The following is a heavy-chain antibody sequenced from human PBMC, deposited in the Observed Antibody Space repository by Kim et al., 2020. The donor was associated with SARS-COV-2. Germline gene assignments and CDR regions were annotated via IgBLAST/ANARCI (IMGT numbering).Heavy chain of an antibody. V-gene: IGHV4-31*03. D-gene: IGHD7-27*01. CDR3: AREVMGSMDV. Sequence: SETLSLTCTVSGGSISSGGYYWSWIRQHPGKGLEWIGYIYYSGSTYYNPSLKSRVTISVDTSKNQFSLKLSSVTAADTAVYYCAREVMGSMDVWGQGTTVTVSS. CDR1: GGSISSGGYY. CDR2: IYYSGST. J-gene: IGHJ6*02.